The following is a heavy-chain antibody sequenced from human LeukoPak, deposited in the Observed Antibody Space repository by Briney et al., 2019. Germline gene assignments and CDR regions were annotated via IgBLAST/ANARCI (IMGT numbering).Heavy chain of an antibody. J-gene: IGHJ3*02. Sequence: GGALRLSCAASGFTFSSYSMNWVRQAPGKGLEWVSYISSSSSTIYYADSVKGRFTISRDNAKNSLYLQMNSLRAEDTAVYYCARGLRTGAFDIWGQGTMVTVSS. D-gene: IGHD3/OR15-3a*01. CDR1: GFTFSSYS. V-gene: IGHV3-48*01. CDR3: ARGLRTGAFDI. CDR2: ISSSSSTI.